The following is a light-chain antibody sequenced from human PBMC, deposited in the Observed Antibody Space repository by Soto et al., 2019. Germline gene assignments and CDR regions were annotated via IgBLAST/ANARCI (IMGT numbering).Light chain of an antibody. J-gene: IGKJ1*01. Sequence: DIRMTQSPSTLSASVGDRVTITCRASQSISIWLAWYQQKPGKAPKLLIYKASSLESGVPSRFSGSGSGTEFTLTISSLQPDDFATYYCQQYNSSPTFGQGTKVEIK. CDR2: KAS. V-gene: IGKV1-5*03. CDR3: QQYNSSPT. CDR1: QSISIW.